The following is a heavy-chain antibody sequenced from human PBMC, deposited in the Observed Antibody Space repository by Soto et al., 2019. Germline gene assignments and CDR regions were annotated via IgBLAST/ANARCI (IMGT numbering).Heavy chain of an antibody. CDR3: AREGYCSRGRCYWYGMEV. V-gene: IGHV3-7*03. D-gene: IGHD2-15*01. CDR2: IKQDGSEK. Sequence: HPVGSLRLSCASSGFTFSSYWMSWVRHSPGKWLEWVANIKQDGSEKYYVDSVKGRFTISRDNAKNSLYLQMNSLRAEDTAVYYCAREGYCSRGRCYWYGMEVWGQGTTVSVS. J-gene: IGHJ6*01. CDR1: GFTFSSYW.